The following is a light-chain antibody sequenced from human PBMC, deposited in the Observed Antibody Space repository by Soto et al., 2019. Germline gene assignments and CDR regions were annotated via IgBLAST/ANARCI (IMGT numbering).Light chain of an antibody. CDR1: QSISSY. Sequence: DIQMTRSPSSLYASVGDRVTITCRASQSISSYLNWYQQKPGKAPMLLIYAASSLQSGVPSRLSGSGSGTDFTLTISSLQPEDFATYYCQQSDSPPFTFGQGTKLEIK. J-gene: IGKJ2*01. CDR3: QQSDSPPFT. CDR2: AAS. V-gene: IGKV1-39*01.